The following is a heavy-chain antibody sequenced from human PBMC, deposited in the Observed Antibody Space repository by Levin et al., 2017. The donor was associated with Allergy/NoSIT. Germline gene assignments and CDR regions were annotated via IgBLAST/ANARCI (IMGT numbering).Heavy chain of an antibody. D-gene: IGHD5-24*01. J-gene: IGHJ4*02. CDR3: AKKVRDAYNSPVGY. CDR2: ISGSGGST. CDR1: GFTFNSYA. V-gene: IGHV3-23*01. Sequence: PGGSLRLSCAASGFTFNSYAMTWVRQAPGKGLEWVSAISGSGGSTYYADAVKGRFTISRDNSKNTLYLQMNSLRAEDTAVYYCAKKVRDAYNSPVGYWGQGTLVTVSS.